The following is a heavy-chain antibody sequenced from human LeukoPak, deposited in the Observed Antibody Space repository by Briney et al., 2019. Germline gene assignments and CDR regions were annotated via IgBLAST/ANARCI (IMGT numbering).Heavy chain of an antibody. Sequence: GGTLRLSCAASGFTFSSYGMSWVRQAPGKGLEWVSAISGSGGSTYYADSVKGRFTISRDNSKNTLYLQMNSLRAEDTAVYYCARDSIAVAGAIDYWGQGTLVTVSS. D-gene: IGHD6-19*01. CDR1: GFTFSSYG. CDR3: ARDSIAVAGAIDY. J-gene: IGHJ4*02. V-gene: IGHV3-23*01. CDR2: ISGSGGST.